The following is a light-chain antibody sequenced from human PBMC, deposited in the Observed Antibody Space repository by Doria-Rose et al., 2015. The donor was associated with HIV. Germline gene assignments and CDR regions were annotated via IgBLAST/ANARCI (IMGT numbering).Light chain of an antibody. CDR3: HQYGTSWT. CDR2: DGS. J-gene: IGKJ1*01. CDR1: QSFSSTY. Sequence: TQSPGTLSLSPGERATLSCRASQSFSSTYLAWYQQKPGQAPSLLIYDGSTRATGIPDRFSASGSGTDFTLTVNRPEPEDFALYYCHQYGTSWTFGQGTKVEI. V-gene: IGKV3-20*01.